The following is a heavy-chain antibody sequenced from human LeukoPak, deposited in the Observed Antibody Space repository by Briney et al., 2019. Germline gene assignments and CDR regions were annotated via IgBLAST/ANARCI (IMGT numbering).Heavy chain of an antibody. D-gene: IGHD2-2*01. Sequence: GGSLRLSCAAAGVTFSSYWMHLVRQAPGKGLVWVSRSNSDGSSTSYADSVKGRFTISRDNAKNTLYLQMNSLRAEDTAVYYCARGGHCSSTSCPHEWYYYYGMDVWGQGTTVTVSS. CDR3: ARGGHCSSTSCPHEWYYYYGMDV. V-gene: IGHV3-74*01. J-gene: IGHJ6*02. CDR2: SNSDGSST. CDR1: GVTFSSYW.